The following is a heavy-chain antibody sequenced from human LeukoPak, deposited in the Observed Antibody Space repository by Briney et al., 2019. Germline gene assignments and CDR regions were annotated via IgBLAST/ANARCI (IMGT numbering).Heavy chain of an antibody. D-gene: IGHD2-21*02. CDR2: TYYSGST. V-gene: IGHV4-31*03. CDR1: GGSISSGGYY. J-gene: IGHJ4*02. Sequence: PSETLSLTCTVSGGSISSGGYYWSWIRQHPGKGLEWIGYTYYSGSTYYNPSLKSRVTISVDTSKNQFSLELSSVTAADTAVYYCASTYCGGDCYWGYFDYWGQGTLVTVSS. CDR3: ASTYCGGDCYWGYFDY.